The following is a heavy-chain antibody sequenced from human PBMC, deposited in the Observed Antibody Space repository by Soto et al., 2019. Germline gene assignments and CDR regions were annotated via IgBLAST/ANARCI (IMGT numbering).Heavy chain of an antibody. CDR1: GGSISSYY. J-gene: IGHJ4*02. CDR2: IYYSGST. Sequence: SETLSLTCTVSGGSISSYYWSWIRQPPGKGLEWIGYIYYSGSTNYNPSLKSRVTISVDTSKNQFSLKLSSVTAADTAVYYCARQVAAAGTDTMFDYWGQGTLVTVSS. CDR3: ARQVAAAGTDTMFDY. V-gene: IGHV4-59*01. D-gene: IGHD6-13*01.